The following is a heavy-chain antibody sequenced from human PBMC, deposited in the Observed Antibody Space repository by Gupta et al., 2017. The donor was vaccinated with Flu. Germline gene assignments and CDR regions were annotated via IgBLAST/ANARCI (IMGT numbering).Heavy chain of an antibody. J-gene: IGHJ6*02. CDR2: IYPGDSDT. D-gene: IGHD3-10*01. CDR1: GYTFINYW. V-gene: IGHV5-51*01. CDR3: ARLRAVRGDPKPYYSGMDV. Sequence: EVQLVQSGAEVKKPGESLKISCMISGYTFINYWIGWVRQVPGKGLESMGIIYPGDSDTRYSPPFQGQVTMSVDKSNNIAYLQWGSLRASDTAVYYCARLRAVRGDPKPYYSGMDVWGQGTSVTV.